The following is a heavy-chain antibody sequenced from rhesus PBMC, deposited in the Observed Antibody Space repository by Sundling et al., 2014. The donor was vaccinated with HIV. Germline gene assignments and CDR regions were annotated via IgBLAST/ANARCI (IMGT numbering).Heavy chain of an antibody. V-gene: IGHV1-198*02. CDR3: ARGIYLDWLLYHYALDS. J-gene: IGHJ6*01. Sequence: QVQLVQSGAEVKKPGASVKISCKSSGFTFGSYAINWVRQAPGQGLEWMGVIIPVIGIAHYAEKLQDRVTITADTPTNTVYMELSSLRSEDTAVYYCARGIYLDWLLYHYALDSWGQGVVVTVSS. CDR1: GFTFGSYA. CDR2: IIPVIGIA. D-gene: IGHD3-3*01.